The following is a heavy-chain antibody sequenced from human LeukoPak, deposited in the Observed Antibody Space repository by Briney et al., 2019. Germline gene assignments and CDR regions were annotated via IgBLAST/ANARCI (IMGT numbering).Heavy chain of an antibody. Sequence: GGSLRLSCAASGFTFSSYAMSWVRQAPGKGLEWVSAISGSGGSTYYADSVKGRFTISRDNSKNTLYLQMSSLRAEDTAVYYCAKRGAGSSTIRWFDPWGQGTLVTVSS. D-gene: IGHD2-2*01. CDR3: AKRGAGSSTIRWFDP. J-gene: IGHJ5*02. V-gene: IGHV3-23*01. CDR2: ISGSGGST. CDR1: GFTFSSYA.